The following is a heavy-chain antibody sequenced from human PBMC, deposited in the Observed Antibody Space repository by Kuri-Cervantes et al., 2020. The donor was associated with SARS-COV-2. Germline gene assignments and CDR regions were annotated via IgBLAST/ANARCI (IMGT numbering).Heavy chain of an antibody. CDR1: GFSLSNARMG. J-gene: IGHJ5*02. Sequence: SGPTLVKPTETLTLTCTVSGFSLSNARMGVSWIRQPPGKALEWLAHIFSNDEKSYSTSLKSRLTISKDTSKSQVVLTMTNMDPVDTATYYCAHTPIRFLEWDNWFDPWGQGTLVTVSS. V-gene: IGHV2-26*01. D-gene: IGHD3-3*01. CDR3: AHTPIRFLEWDNWFDP. CDR2: IFSNDEK.